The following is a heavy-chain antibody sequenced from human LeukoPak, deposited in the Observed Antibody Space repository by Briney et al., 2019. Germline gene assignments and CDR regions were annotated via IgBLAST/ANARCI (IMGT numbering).Heavy chain of an antibody. D-gene: IGHD6-19*01. Sequence: PGGSLRLSCAASGFTFSRRDMSWVRQAPGKGLEWVSGISASDGSTNYGDSVKGRFTISRDNSKNTLYLHMNSLRVEDTAVYFCAKDSIRTSGWYHFDYWGQGALVTVSS. CDR2: ISASDGST. V-gene: IGHV3-23*01. CDR3: AKDSIRTSGWYHFDY. J-gene: IGHJ4*02. CDR1: GFTFSRRD.